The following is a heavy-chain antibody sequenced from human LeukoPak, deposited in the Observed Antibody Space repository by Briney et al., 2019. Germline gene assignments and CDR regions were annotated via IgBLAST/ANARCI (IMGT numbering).Heavy chain of an antibody. D-gene: IGHD2-2*01. CDR3: ARTVVPAGVHFDY. Sequence: SQTLSLTCTVSGGSISSGGYYWSWIRQPPGKGLEWIGYIYHSGSTYYNPSLKSRVTISVDRSKNQFSLKLSSVTAADTAVYYCARTVVPAGVHFDYWGQGTLVTVSS. V-gene: IGHV4-30-2*01. CDR2: IYHSGST. J-gene: IGHJ4*02. CDR1: GGSISSGGYY.